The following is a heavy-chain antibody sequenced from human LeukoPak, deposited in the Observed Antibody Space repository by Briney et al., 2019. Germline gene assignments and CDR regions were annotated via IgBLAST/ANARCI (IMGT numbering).Heavy chain of an antibody. CDR3: ARHLYSGYDSPTFGY. Sequence: SETLSLTCTVSGGSISSYYWSWIRQPPGKGLEWIGYIYYSGSTNYNPSLKSRVTISVDTSKNQFSLKLSSVTAADTAVYYCARHLYSGYDSPTFGYWGQGTLVTVSS. D-gene: IGHD5-12*01. CDR2: IYYSGST. CDR1: GGSISSYY. J-gene: IGHJ4*02. V-gene: IGHV4-59*08.